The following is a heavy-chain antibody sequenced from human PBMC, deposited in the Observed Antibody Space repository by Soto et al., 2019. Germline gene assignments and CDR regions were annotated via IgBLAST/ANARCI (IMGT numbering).Heavy chain of an antibody. CDR1: GFTFSSYG. V-gene: IGHV3-33*01. Sequence: QVQLVESGGGVVQPGRSLRLSCAASGFTFSSYGMHWVRRAPGKGLEWVAVIWHDGSNKYYADSVKGRFIISRDNSKNTLYLQMNSLRAEDTAVYYCARAQYSGSYIRMDVWGQGTTVTVSS. D-gene: IGHD1-26*01. CDR2: IWHDGSNK. J-gene: IGHJ6*02. CDR3: ARAQYSGSYIRMDV.